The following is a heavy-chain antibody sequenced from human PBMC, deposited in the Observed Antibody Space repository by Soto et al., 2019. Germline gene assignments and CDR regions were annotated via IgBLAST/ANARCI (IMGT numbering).Heavy chain of an antibody. V-gene: IGHV1-46*01. CDR3: ARDVAAIRRGWNYYYGMDV. J-gene: IGHJ6*02. Sequence: GASVKVSCKASGYTFTSYYMHWVRQAPGQGLEWMGIINPSGGSTSYAQKFQGRVTMTRDTSTSTVYMELSSLRSEDTAVYYCARDVAAIRRGWNYYYGMDVWGQGTTVTVSS. CDR1: GYTFTSYY. D-gene: IGHD2-15*01. CDR2: INPSGGST.